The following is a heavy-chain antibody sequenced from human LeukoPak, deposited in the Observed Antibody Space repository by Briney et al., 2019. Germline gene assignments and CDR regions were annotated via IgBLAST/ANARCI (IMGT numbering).Heavy chain of an antibody. Sequence: PGGSLRVSCAASGFTFSSYGMHWVRQAPGKGLEWVALISFDGVKTDYADSVKGRFTISRDSSQNTLYLQMNSLRAEDTAVYYCAKDRGSSSAAYGMDVWGQGTTVTVSS. CDR3: AKDRGSSSAAYGMDV. CDR2: ISFDGVKT. D-gene: IGHD6-13*01. CDR1: GFTFSSYG. V-gene: IGHV3-30*18. J-gene: IGHJ6*02.